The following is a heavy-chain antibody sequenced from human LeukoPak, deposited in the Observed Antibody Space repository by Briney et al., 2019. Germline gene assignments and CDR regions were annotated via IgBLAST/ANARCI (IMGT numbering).Heavy chain of an antibody. CDR3: AKAVCGYDYCSLGH. V-gene: IGHV3-23*01. Sequence: GPSLRLSCAASGFSFTSYGMSWVRQAPGEGLHCLSFITASGGAAYYTDSAKGRFTVSRDNSNDTLFLQMNSLRADDTATYYCAKAVCGYDYCSLGHWGQGILVTVSS. J-gene: IGHJ4*02. D-gene: IGHD5-12*01. CDR2: ITASGGAA. CDR1: GFSFTSYG.